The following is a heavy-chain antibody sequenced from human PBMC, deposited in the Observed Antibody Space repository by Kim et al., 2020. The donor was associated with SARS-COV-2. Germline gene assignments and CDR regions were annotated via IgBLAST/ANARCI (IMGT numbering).Heavy chain of an antibody. J-gene: IGHJ2*01. CDR3: ARVREDYDILTGYLVYWYFDL. Sequence: SETLSLTCTVSGGSISSYYWSWIRQPPGKGLEWIGYIYYSGSTNYNPSLKSRVTISVDTSKNQFSLKLSSVTAADTAVYYCARVREDYDILTGYLVYWYFDLWGRGTLVTVSS. CDR1: GGSISSYY. V-gene: IGHV4-59*01. D-gene: IGHD3-9*01. CDR2: IYYSGST.